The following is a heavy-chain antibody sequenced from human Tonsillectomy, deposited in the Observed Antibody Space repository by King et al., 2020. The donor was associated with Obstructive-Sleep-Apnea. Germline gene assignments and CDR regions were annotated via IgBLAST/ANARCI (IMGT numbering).Heavy chain of an antibody. D-gene: IGHD6-19*01. CDR3: ARGRAVAGTMEFDC. Sequence: LVESGGGLVKPGGSLRLSCAASGFTFSSYTMNWVRQAPGKGLEWVSSISSSSSYIYYADSVKGRFTISRDNAKNSLYLQMNSLRAEDTAGYYCARGRAVAGTMEFDCWGQGTLVTVSS. CDR2: ISSSSSYI. J-gene: IGHJ4*02. V-gene: IGHV3-21*01. CDR1: GFTFSSYT.